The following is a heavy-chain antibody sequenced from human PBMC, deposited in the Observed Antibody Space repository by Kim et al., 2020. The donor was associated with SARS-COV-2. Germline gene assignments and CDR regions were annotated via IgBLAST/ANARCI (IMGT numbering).Heavy chain of an antibody. Sequence: ASVKVSCKASGYTFTSYDINWVRQATGQGLEWMGWMNPNSGNTGYAQKFQGRVTMTRNTSISTAYMELSSLRSEDTAVYYCARGAWKWELLGRYGMDVWGQGTTVTVSS. V-gene: IGHV1-8*01. D-gene: IGHD1-26*01. CDR3: ARGAWKWELLGRYGMDV. CDR1: GYTFTSYD. CDR2: MNPNSGNT. J-gene: IGHJ6*02.